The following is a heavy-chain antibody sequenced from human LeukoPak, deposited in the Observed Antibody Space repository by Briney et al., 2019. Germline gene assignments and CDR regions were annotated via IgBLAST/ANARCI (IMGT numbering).Heavy chain of an antibody. CDR3: ARGPPLFDP. V-gene: IGHV3-48*04. CDR2: ISLSSNTI. J-gene: IGHJ5*02. Sequence: GGSLRLSCAASGFTFSDYTMNWVRQAPGKGLEGVSYISLSSNTIYYADSVKGRFTISRHNAKTSLYLQMNSLRAEDTALYYCARGPPLFDPWGQGTLVTVSS. CDR1: GFTFSDYT.